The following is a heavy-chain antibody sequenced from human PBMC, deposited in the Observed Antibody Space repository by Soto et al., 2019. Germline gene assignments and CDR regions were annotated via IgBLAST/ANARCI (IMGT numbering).Heavy chain of an antibody. V-gene: IGHV4-30-4*01. CDR2: IYYSGST. J-gene: IGHJ1*01. CDR1: GGSISSGDYY. D-gene: IGHD3-22*01. CDR3: AREADYYDSSGYYPAVQH. Sequence: QVQLQESGPGLVKPSQTLSLTCTVSGGSISSGDYYWSWIRQPPGKGLEWIGYIYYSGSTYYNPSLKSRVTISVDTSKNHFSLKLSSVTAADTAVYYCAREADYYDSSGYYPAVQHWGQGTLVTVSS.